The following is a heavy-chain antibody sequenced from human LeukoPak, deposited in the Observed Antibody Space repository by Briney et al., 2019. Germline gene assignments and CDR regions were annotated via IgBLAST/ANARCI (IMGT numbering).Heavy chain of an antibody. CDR2: INTNTGNP. D-gene: IGHD3-3*01. V-gene: IGHV7-4-1*02. CDR3: ARGPTYWAIFGVPTTYFHY. J-gene: IGHJ4*02. CDR1: GYTFTSYA. Sequence: VASVTVSCKASGYTFTSYAMNWVRQAPGQGLEWMGWINTNTGNPTYAQGFTGRFVFSLDTSVSTAYLQISSLKAEDTAVYYCARGPTYWAIFGVPTTYFHYWGQGPLVTVSS.